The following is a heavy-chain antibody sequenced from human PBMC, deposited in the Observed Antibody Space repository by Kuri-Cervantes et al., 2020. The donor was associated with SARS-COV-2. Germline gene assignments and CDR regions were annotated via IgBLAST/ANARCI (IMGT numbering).Heavy chain of an antibody. J-gene: IGHJ3*02. D-gene: IGHD6-6*01. CDR3: ARDLGSSSSPDDAFDI. V-gene: IGHV1-69*06. CDR2: IIPIFGTA. Sequence: SVNVSCKASGGTFSSYGISWVRQAPGQGLEWMGGIIPIFGTANYAQKFQGRVTITADKSTSTAYMELSSLRSEDTAVYYCARDLGSSSSPDDAFDIWGQGTMVTVSS. CDR1: GGTFSSYG.